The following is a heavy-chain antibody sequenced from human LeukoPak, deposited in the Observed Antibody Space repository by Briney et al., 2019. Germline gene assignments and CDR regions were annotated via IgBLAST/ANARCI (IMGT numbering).Heavy chain of an antibody. CDR3: ARSRGALSSIAARQPFDY. V-gene: IGHV4-34*01. CDR2: INHSGST. Sequence: PSETLSLTCAVYGGSFSGYYWSWIRQPPGKGLEWIGEINHSGSTNYNPSLKSRVTISVDTSKNQFSLKLSSVTAADTAVYYCARSRGALSSIAARQPFDYWGQGTLVTVSS. D-gene: IGHD6-6*01. CDR1: GGSFSGYY. J-gene: IGHJ4*02.